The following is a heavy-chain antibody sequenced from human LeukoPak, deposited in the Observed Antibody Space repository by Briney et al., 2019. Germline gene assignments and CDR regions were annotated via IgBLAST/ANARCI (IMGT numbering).Heavy chain of an antibody. CDR3: ARVLENY. Sequence: GGSLRLSCEASGFTFSNYGMHWVRHAPGKGLEWVSSISSSSSYIYYADSVKGRFTISSDNAKNSLYLQMNSLRAEDTAVYYCARVLENYWGQGTLVTVSS. CDR1: GFTFSNYG. V-gene: IGHV3-21*01. J-gene: IGHJ4*02. D-gene: IGHD1-1*01. CDR2: ISSSSSYI.